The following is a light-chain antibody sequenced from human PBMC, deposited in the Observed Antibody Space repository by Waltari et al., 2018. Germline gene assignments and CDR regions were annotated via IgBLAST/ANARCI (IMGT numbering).Light chain of an antibody. Sequence: QSALTQPASVSGSPGQSITISCTGTSSDVGSYNYVSWYQQHPGKAPKIIIYDVTNRRSGVSNRFSCSKSGNTASLTISWLQAEDEADYYCSSYMATTTPELFGGGTSLTVL. V-gene: IGLV2-14*03. CDR3: SSYMATTTPEL. J-gene: IGLJ2*01. CDR2: DVT. CDR1: SSDVGSYNY.